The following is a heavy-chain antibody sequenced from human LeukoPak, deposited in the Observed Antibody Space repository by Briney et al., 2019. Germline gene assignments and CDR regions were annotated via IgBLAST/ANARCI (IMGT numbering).Heavy chain of an antibody. V-gene: IGHV4-59*01. CDR3: ARGYDSKSTYFDY. CDR1: GGSISSYY. CDR2: ISYSGST. D-gene: IGHD5-12*01. J-gene: IGHJ4*02. Sequence: SETLSLSCTVSGGSISSYYWNWIRQPPGKGLEWIGYISYSGSTNYNPSLKSRVTISLDTSKNQFSLKLRSVTAADTAVYYCARGYDSKSTYFDYWGQGTLVTVSS.